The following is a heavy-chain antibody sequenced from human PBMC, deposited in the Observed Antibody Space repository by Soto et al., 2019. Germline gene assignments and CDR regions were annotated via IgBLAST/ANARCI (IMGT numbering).Heavy chain of an antibody. Sequence: VQLVESGGGVVQPGRSLRLSCAASGLTFSSYGLHWVRQAPGKGLEWVAVISDDGTKKNYGDSVKGRFTISRDNSKNTLYLQMNSLRVEDTAVYYCAKDRYQLLSTVGYYFDYWGQGTLVTVSS. J-gene: IGHJ4*02. CDR2: ISDDGTKK. CDR3: AKDRYQLLSTVGYYFDY. V-gene: IGHV3-30*18. D-gene: IGHD2-2*01. CDR1: GLTFSSYG.